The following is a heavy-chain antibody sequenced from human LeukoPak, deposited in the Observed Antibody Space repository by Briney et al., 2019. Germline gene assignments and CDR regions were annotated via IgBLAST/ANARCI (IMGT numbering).Heavy chain of an antibody. D-gene: IGHD2-15*01. CDR3: ARAGYCSGSTCYSWFFDL. V-gene: IGHV4-30-4*01. CDR1: GGSVNNGNHY. Sequence: PSQTLSLTCTVSGGSVNNGNHYWTWIRQPPGKGLKWIGYIYYSGSTYYNPSLKSRLTISIDTSKNQFSLKLTSVTAADTAVYYCARAGYCSGSTCYSWFFDLWGRGTLVTVSS. CDR2: IYYSGST. J-gene: IGHJ2*01.